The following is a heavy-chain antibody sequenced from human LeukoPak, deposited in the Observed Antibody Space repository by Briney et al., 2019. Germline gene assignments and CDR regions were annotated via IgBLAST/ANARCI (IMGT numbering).Heavy chain of an antibody. CDR3: AKEAMINSLGYFQH. CDR2: ISVSGAYK. J-gene: IGHJ1*01. D-gene: IGHD3-22*01. V-gene: IGHV3-23*01. Sequence: GGSLRLSCAASGFTFRTYAMTWVRQAPGKGLEWVSSISVSGAYKYYADSVKGRFIISRDNPKNTLYLQMNSLRAEDTAVYYCAKEAMINSLGYFQHWGQGTLVTVSS. CDR1: GFTFRTYA.